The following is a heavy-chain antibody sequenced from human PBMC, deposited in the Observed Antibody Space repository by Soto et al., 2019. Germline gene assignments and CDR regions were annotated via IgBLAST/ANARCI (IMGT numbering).Heavy chain of an antibody. D-gene: IGHD3-16*01. CDR3: AMVDVYVTPSPQDV. V-gene: IGHV1-18*01. Sequence: QVQLVQSGAEVKNPGASVKVSCKASGYTFTRYGIGWARQAPGQGLEWIGWLNTYNGNTNYAQNVQGRVTLTTDTSTSTAYMELRSLRSNDTAIYYCAMVDVYVTPSPQDVWGQGTTVIVSS. CDR2: LNTYNGNT. J-gene: IGHJ6*02. CDR1: GYTFTRYG.